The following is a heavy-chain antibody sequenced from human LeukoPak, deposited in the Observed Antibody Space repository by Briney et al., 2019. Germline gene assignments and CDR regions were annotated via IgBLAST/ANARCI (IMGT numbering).Heavy chain of an antibody. D-gene: IGHD6-19*01. CDR1: GFTFSSHS. CDR2: ISSSTSTI. Sequence: GGSLRLSCAASGFTFSSHSMNCVRQAPGKGLEWVSYISSSTSTIYYADSVKGQFTISRDNAKNSLYLQMNSLRDEDTAVYYCARGRYSSGYPFDYWGQGTLVTVSS. J-gene: IGHJ4*02. CDR3: ARGRYSSGYPFDY. V-gene: IGHV3-48*02.